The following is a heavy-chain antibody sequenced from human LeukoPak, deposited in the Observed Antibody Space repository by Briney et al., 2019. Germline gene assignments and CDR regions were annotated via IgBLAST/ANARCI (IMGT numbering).Heavy chain of an antibody. CDR3: AKSRGIGDSSGYYFRTYYFDY. J-gene: IGHJ4*02. CDR1: GFTFSSYG. CDR2: ISYDGSNK. D-gene: IGHD3-22*01. V-gene: IGHV3-30*18. Sequence: QTGGSLRLSCAASGFTFSSYGMHWVRQAPGKGLEWVAVISYDGSNKYHADSVKGRFTISRDNSKNTLYLQMNSLRAEDTAVYYCAKSRGIGDSSGYYFRTYYFDYWGQGTLVTVSS.